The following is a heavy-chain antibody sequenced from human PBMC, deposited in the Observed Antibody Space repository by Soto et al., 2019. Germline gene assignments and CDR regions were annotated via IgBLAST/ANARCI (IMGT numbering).Heavy chain of an antibody. J-gene: IGHJ4*02. Sequence: SETLSLTCTVSGASVSTGVYYWTWIRQHAGKGLEWIGYIDNSGSTYYNPSLKSRVTISVDTSKSQFSLKLTSVTPADRAVYYCARGSVDTVDSSGFYEYWGQGTPVTVSS. CDR1: GASVSTGVYY. CDR2: IDNSGST. V-gene: IGHV4-31*03. CDR3: ARGSVDTVDSSGFYEY. D-gene: IGHD3-22*01.